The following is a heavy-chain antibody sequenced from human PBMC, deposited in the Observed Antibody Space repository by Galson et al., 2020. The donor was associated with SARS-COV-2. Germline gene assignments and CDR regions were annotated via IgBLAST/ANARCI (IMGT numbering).Heavy chain of an antibody. J-gene: IGHJ5*02. Sequence: ASVKVSCKVSGYTLVELSIHWVRQAPGKGLEWMGTFDPEDGDTIYAQKFQGRVNMTEDTSTDTAYLEVSSLRSEDTAVYYCATTHKEQWLKSLAPWGQGTLVTVSS. V-gene: IGHV1-24*01. CDR1: GYTLVELS. CDR2: FDPEDGDT. D-gene: IGHD5-18*01. CDR3: ATTHKEQWLKSLAP.